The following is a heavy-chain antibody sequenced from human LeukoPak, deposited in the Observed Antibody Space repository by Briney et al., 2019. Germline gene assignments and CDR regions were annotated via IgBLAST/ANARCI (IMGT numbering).Heavy chain of an antibody. Sequence: SVKVSCKASGYTFTSYGISWVRQAPGQGLEWMGGIIPIFDTANYAQKFRGRVTITADESTSTAYMELSSLTSEDTAVYYCARDLLAYCGGDCYSKWFDPWGQGTLVTVSS. V-gene: IGHV1-69*13. CDR2: IIPIFDTA. D-gene: IGHD2-21*01. J-gene: IGHJ5*02. CDR3: ARDLLAYCGGDCYSKWFDP. CDR1: GYTFTSYG.